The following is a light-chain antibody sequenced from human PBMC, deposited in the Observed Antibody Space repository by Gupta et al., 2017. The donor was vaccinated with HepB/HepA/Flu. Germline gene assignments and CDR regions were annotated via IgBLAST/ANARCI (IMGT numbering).Light chain of an antibody. CDR1: SPRSYS. J-gene: IGLJ2*01. CDR3: KSRDRSGNHVV. V-gene: IGLV3-19*01. CDR2: GKN. Sequence: SSELTQDPAVSVALGQTVRIKCQGDSPRSYSEQRYQQRPVQAPVLVIYGKNTRPAWIPDRLSGSSSGNTASLTITGAQAEDEADYYCKSRDRSGNHVVFGRGTKLTVL.